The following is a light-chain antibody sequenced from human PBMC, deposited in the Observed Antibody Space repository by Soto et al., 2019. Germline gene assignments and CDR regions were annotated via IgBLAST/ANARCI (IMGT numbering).Light chain of an antibody. J-gene: IGLJ2*01. CDR1: SSDVGSYDL. CDR2: EGS. V-gene: IGLV2-23*01. Sequence: QSALTQPASVSGSPRQSITISCTGTSSDVGSYDLVSWYQQYPGKAPKLMIYEGSKRPSGVTPRFSGSRSGNTASLTISRLLAEDEADYYCCSYTGSGTLLFGGGTKLTVL. CDR3: CSYTGSGTLL.